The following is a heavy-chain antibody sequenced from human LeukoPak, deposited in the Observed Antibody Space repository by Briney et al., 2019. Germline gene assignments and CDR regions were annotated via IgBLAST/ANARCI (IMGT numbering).Heavy chain of an antibody. CDR1: GGSISSSSYY. V-gene: IGHV4-39*07. J-gene: IGHJ4*02. CDR3: AKEMRGYYYDGSGYSDY. CDR2: IYYSGST. Sequence: PSETLSLTCTVSGGSISSSSYYWGWIRQPPGKGLEWIGSIYYSGSTYYNPSLKSRVTISVDTSKNQFSLKLSSVTAADTAVYYCAKEMRGYYYDGSGYSDYWGQGTLVTVSS. D-gene: IGHD3-22*01.